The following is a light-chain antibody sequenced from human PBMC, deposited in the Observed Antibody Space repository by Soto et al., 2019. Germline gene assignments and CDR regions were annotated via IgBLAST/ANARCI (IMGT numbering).Light chain of an antibody. J-gene: IGLJ2*01. Sequence: SYELTQPPSASVSPGQTARITCSGDPLPKQHAYWYRQKPGQAPVLVLYKETERPSGIPERFSGSSSGTTVTLAISGVQAEDEGDYYCQSADTSGTYVVFGGGTKLTVL. V-gene: IGLV3-25*02. CDR2: KET. CDR3: QSADTSGTYVV. CDR1: PLPKQH.